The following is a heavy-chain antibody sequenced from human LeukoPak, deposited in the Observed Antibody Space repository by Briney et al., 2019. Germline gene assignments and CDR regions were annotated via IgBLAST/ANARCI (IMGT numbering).Heavy chain of an antibody. J-gene: IGHJ3*02. CDR2: VNTDGSSI. CDR1: GFTLSSHW. V-gene: IGHV3-74*01. Sequence: GGSLRLSCAASGFTLSSHWMHWVRQAPGKGLVWVSRVNTDGSSINYADSVKGRITISRDNARNTLYLQMNSLRAEDTAVCYCIRAAAGTRNAFDTWGQGTMVTVSS. CDR3: IRAAAGTRNAFDT. D-gene: IGHD6-19*01.